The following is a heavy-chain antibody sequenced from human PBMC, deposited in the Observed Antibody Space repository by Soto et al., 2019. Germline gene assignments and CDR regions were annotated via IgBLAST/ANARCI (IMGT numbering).Heavy chain of an antibody. CDR3: ARVAEIYYGSGSYYKSFDY. D-gene: IGHD3-10*01. Sequence: GVDGGKIGGYYVSRISKNQGKGLEWIGEINHSGSTNYNPALKSRVTIAVDTSKNQFSLKLSSVTAADTAVYYCARVAEIYYGSGSYYKSFDYWGQGTLVTSPQ. V-gene: IGHV4-34*01. J-gene: IGHJ4*02. CDR1: GGKIGGYY. CDR2: INHSGST.